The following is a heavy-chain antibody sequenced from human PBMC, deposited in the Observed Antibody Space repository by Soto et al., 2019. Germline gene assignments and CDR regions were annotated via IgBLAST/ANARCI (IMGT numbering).Heavy chain of an antibody. CDR3: VPHYQPRVRGVMRLDY. V-gene: IGHV3-30*03. CDR2: ISYDGSNK. CDR1: GFTFSSYG. Sequence: QVQLVESGGGVVQPGRSLRLSCAASGFTFSSYGMHWVRQAPGKGLEWVAVISYDGSNKYHADSVKGRFTISRDNPKNTLYLQMNSLRVEDTAVYYCVPHYQPRVRGVMRLDYWGQGTLVTVSS. J-gene: IGHJ4*02. D-gene: IGHD3-10*01.